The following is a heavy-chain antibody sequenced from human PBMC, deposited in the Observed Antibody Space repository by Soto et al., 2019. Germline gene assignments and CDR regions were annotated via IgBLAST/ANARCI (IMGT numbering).Heavy chain of an antibody. Sequence: SETLSLTCTVSGGSISSSSYYWGWIRQPPGKGLEWIGSIYYSGSTYYNPSLKSRVTISVDTSKNQFSLKLSSVTAADTAVYYCARQVYSSSWYRGTYYFDYWGQGALVTVSS. J-gene: IGHJ4*02. CDR3: ARQVYSSSWYRGTYYFDY. CDR1: GGSISSSSYY. D-gene: IGHD6-13*01. CDR2: IYYSGST. V-gene: IGHV4-39*01.